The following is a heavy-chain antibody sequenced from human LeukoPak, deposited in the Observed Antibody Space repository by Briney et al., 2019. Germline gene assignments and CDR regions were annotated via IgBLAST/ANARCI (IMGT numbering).Heavy chain of an antibody. Sequence: NPSETLSLTCTVSGDSISSYYWSWIRQSPGKGLEWVGNIYSGNTKYNPSLKSRVTISADTSKFSLKLSSVTAADTAVYYCARGRFFFYGSGSRYLDDAFDIWGRGTTVTVSS. CDR3: ARGRFFFYGSGSRYLDDAFDI. J-gene: IGHJ3*02. D-gene: IGHD3-10*01. V-gene: IGHV4-59*01. CDR2: IYSGNT. CDR1: GDSISSYY.